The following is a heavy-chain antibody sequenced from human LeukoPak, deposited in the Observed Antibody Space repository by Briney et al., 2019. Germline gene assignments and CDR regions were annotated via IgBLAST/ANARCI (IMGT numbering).Heavy chain of an antibody. V-gene: IGHV1-69*04. CDR1: GGTFSSYA. CDR2: IIPILGIA. D-gene: IGHD2-21*02. Sequence: SVKVSCKASGGTFSSYAISWVRQAPGQGLGWMGRIIPILGIANYAQKFQGRVTITADKSTSTAYMELSSLRSEDTAVYYCARGLSTAITLFDYWGQGTLVTVSS. J-gene: IGHJ4*02. CDR3: ARGLSTAITLFDY.